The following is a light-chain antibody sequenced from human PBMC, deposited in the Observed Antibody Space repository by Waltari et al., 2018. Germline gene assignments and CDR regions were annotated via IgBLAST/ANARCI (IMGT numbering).Light chain of an antibody. V-gene: IGLV1-51*01. CDR2: DSN. CDR1: HSNIGNHY. J-gene: IGLJ3*02. Sequence: QSVFTQPPSVSSAPVQQVTISCYGRHSNIGNHYVSCYQQFPGTAPKRLIDDSNKRPSGIPDRFSGSKSGTSASLGITGRQTGDEADYDCGTWDTSLRVGVFGGGTKLTVL. CDR3: GTWDTSLRVGV.